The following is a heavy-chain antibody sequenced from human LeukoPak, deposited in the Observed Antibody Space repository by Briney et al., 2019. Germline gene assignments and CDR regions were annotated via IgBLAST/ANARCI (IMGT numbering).Heavy chain of an antibody. CDR1: GYSISSGYN. V-gene: IGHV4-38-2*01. Sequence: SETLSLTCAVSGYSISSGYNWGWIRQPPGKGLEWIGSGYHSGSTSYNPSLKSRLTISVDTSKNQFSLKLSSVTAADTAICYCARYGHWFDPWGQGTLATVSS. CDR2: GYHSGST. D-gene: IGHD4-17*01. J-gene: IGHJ5*02. CDR3: ARYGHWFDP.